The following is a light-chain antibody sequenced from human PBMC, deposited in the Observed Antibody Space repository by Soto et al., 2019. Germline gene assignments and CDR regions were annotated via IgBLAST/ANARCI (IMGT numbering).Light chain of an antibody. Sequence: EIVMTQSPASLSVPPGERATLSCRASQSVSSNFAWYLQKPGQAPRLLIYGASTRATAVPARFTASGSGTEFTLTISSLQSDDFGVYYCQQYDTWPRTFGQGTKVEIK. V-gene: IGKV3-15*01. CDR3: QQYDTWPRT. J-gene: IGKJ1*01. CDR2: GAS. CDR1: QSVSSN.